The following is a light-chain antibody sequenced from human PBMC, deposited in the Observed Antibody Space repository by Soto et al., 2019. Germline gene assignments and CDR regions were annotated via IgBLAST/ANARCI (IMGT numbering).Light chain of an antibody. CDR1: QSVSSN. V-gene: IGKV3-20*01. CDR2: AAS. CDR3: QQCGSSPWT. Sequence: EIVMTQSPATLSVSPWERATLSCRASQSVSSNVAWYQQKPGQAPRLLIYAASSRATGIPDRFSGGGSGTDFTLTISRLEPEDFAVYYCQQCGSSPWTFGQGTKVDIK. J-gene: IGKJ1*01.